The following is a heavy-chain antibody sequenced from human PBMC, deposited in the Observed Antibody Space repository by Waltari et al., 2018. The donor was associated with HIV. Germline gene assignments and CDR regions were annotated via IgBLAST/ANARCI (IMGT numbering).Heavy chain of an antibody. D-gene: IGHD3-3*01. CDR1: GYPFTNHD. Sequence: QGQRVQSGAEVKQSGASVRISCKASGYPFTNHDINWLRQATGQGLEWMGWMNPSTGNAGYAHNFQGRVSMTRDIPINTAYMELSGLTSHDTAVYYCSTSRPGAMFGDAWGQGTLVTVSS. CDR2: MNPSTGNA. CDR3: STSRPGAMFGDA. V-gene: IGHV1-8*01. J-gene: IGHJ5*02.